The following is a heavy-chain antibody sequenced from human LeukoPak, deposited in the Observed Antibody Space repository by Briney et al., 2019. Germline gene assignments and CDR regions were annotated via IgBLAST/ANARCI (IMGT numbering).Heavy chain of an antibody. Sequence: TGGSLRLSCAASGFTFNSYTMNWVRQAPGKGLEWVSSISGSGNYIYYADSVKGRFTISRDNAKNSLYLQMNSLRAEDTAVYFCASYRGYSSGWFLHWGQGTLVTVSS. CDR3: ASYRGYSSGWFLH. CDR1: GFTFNSYT. V-gene: IGHV3-21*01. D-gene: IGHD6-19*01. CDR2: ISGSGNYI. J-gene: IGHJ4*02.